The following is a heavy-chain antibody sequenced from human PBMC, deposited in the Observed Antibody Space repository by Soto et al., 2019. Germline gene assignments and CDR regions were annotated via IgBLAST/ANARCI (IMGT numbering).Heavy chain of an antibody. V-gene: IGHV4-4*02. CDR3: ARSPDSSGYYPRWYYYGMDV. Sequence: QVQLQESGPGLVKPSGTLSLTCAVSGGSISSSNWWSWVRQPPGKGLEWIGEIYHSGSTNYNPSLKRRVTISADKSKNQFSLKLSSVTAADTAVYYCARSPDSSGYYPRWYYYGMDVWGQGTTVTVSS. CDR1: GGSISSSNW. J-gene: IGHJ6*02. D-gene: IGHD3-22*01. CDR2: IYHSGST.